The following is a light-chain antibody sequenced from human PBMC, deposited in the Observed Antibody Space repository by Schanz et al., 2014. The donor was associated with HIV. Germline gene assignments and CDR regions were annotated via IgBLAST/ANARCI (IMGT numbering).Light chain of an antibody. CDR1: QSISNN. Sequence: EIVLTQSPGSLSLSPGERATLSCRASQSISNNLAWYQHKPGQAPRLLIYAASTRATGIPDRFSGSGSGTDFTLTISRLEPEDFAVYYCQQYGRSDLLTFGGGTNVGIK. V-gene: IGKV3-20*01. CDR3: QQYGRSDLLT. J-gene: IGKJ4*01. CDR2: AAS.